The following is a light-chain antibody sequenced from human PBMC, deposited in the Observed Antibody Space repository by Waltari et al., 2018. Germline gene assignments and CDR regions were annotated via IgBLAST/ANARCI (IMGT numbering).Light chain of an antibody. Sequence: DIQMTQSPSSVSSFVGDTVTITCRASQRITPWLAWYQQKPGRAPKLLVYASSSLQSGVPSMFSGSRSGADFTLTISSLQPEDFATYYCQQADSLPLTFGGGTKVEIK. J-gene: IGKJ4*01. CDR2: ASS. CDR3: QQADSLPLT. V-gene: IGKV1D-12*01. CDR1: QRITPW.